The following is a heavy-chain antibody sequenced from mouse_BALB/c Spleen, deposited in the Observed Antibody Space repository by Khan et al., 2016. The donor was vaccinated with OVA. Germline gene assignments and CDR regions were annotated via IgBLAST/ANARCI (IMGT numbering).Heavy chain of an antibody. J-gene: IGHJ2*01. Sequence: QARLQQSGAELVRPGASVKLSCKTSGYIFTSYWIHWVKQRSGQGLEWIARIYPGTDNTYYNEKLKDKATLTADKSSSTAYMQLSSLKSEDSAVYFCAREEALYYFDNWGQGTTLTVSS. V-gene: IGHV1S132*01. CDR3: AREEALYYFDN. CDR2: IYPGTDNT. CDR1: GYIFTSYW. D-gene: IGHD3-2*02.